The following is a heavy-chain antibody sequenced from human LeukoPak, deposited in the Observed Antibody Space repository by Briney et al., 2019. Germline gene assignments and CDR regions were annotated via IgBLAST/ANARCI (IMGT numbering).Heavy chain of an antibody. CDR2: IWYDGSNK. CDR3: ARLPVAGRDYYYYGMDV. CDR1: GFTFSSYG. J-gene: IGHJ6*02. D-gene: IGHD6-19*01. V-gene: IGHV3-33*01. Sequence: PGRSLRLSCAASGFTFSSYGMHWVRQAPGKGLEWVAVIWYDGSNKYYADSVKGRFTISRDNSKNTLYLQMNSLRAEDTAVYYCARLPVAGRDYYYYGMDVWGQGTTVTVSS.